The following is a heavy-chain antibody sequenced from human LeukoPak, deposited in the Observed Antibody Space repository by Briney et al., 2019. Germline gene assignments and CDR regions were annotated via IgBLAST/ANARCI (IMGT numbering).Heavy chain of an antibody. CDR3: AKDGRGYSYGPSFDY. D-gene: IGHD5-18*01. CDR2: LSGSGVNT. CDR1: GFTFSTYA. V-gene: IGHV3-23*01. J-gene: IGHJ4*02. Sequence: GGSLRLSCAASGFTFSTYAMSWVRQAPGKGLEWVSSLSGSGVNTYYADSVKGRFTISRDNSKNTLHLQMNSLRAEDTAVYYCAKDGRGYSYGPSFDYWGQGTLVTVSS.